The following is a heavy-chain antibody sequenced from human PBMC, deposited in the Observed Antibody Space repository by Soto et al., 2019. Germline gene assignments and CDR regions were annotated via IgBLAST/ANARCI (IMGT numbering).Heavy chain of an antibody. Sequence: QVQLQESGPGLVRPSQTLSLTCTVSGGSVTSGGYYWSWIRHCPGKGMEGIGYFYSSGDTNYNPPLNSRVAMSVDTSKNQFSLKLTSVTVADTAIYYCKRDWGPPVTHGYYSWGQGILVTVSS. CDR2: FYSSGDT. CDR3: KRDWGPPVTHGYYS. J-gene: IGHJ4*02. CDR1: GGSVTSGGYY. V-gene: IGHV4-31*03. D-gene: IGHD7-27*01.